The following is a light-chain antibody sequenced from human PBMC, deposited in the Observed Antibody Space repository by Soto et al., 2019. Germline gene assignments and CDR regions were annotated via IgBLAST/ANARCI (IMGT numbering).Light chain of an antibody. Sequence: DIQMTQSPSSLSASVGDRVTITCRASQSFGSYLNWYQQKPGKAPKLLIYGAFNLQSGVPSRFSGSGSGTDFTLTISSLQPEDFATYYCQQSYSAPLTFGGGTKVEIK. CDR2: GAF. CDR3: QQSYSAPLT. V-gene: IGKV1-39*01. CDR1: QSFGSY. J-gene: IGKJ4*01.